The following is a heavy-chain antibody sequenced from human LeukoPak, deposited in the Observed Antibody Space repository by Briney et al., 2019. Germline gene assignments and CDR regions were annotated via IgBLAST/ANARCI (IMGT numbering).Heavy chain of an antibody. CDR1: GDSIRSYY. V-gene: IGHV4-59*01. J-gene: IGHJ2*01. Sequence: ASETLSLTCTVSGDSIRSYYWSWIRQPPGKGLEWIGYIYYSETANYNPSLKGRVTISVDTSKNQFSLKLTSVTAADTAVYYCARVYYSSSYDYWYFDLWGRGTLVTVS. CDR2: IYYSETA. CDR3: ARVYYSSSYDYWYFDL. D-gene: IGHD6-13*01.